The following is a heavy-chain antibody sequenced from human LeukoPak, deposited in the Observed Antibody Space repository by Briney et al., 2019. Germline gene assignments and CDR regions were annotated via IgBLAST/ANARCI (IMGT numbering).Heavy chain of an antibody. D-gene: IGHD1-7*01. J-gene: IGHJ5*02. CDR2: IIPIFGTA. V-gene: IGHV1-69*05. CDR1: GGTFSSYA. CDR3: ARDLNTGTRYNWFDP. Sequence: SVKVSCKASGGTFSSYAISWVRQAPGRGLEWMGGIIPIFGTANYAQKFQGRVTITTDESTSTAYMELSSLRSEDTAVYYCARDLNTGTRYNWFDPWGQGTLVTVSS.